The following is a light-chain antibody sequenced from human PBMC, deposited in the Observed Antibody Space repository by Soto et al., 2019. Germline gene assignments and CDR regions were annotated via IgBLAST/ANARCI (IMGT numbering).Light chain of an antibody. CDR3: QQYGSSGT. J-gene: IGKJ1*01. V-gene: IGKV3-20*01. Sequence: EIVLTQSPATLSLSPGERATLSCRASQSFSSYLAWYQHKPGQAPRLLIYDASTRATGIPARFSGSGSGTDFTLTISRLEPEDFAVYYCQQYGSSGTFGQGTKVDIK. CDR2: DAS. CDR1: QSFSSY.